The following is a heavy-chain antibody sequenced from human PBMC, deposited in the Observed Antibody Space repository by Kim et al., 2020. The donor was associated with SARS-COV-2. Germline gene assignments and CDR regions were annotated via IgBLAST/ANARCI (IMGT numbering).Heavy chain of an antibody. J-gene: IGHJ6*02. CDR2: INHSGST. Sequence: SETLSLTCAVYGGSFSGYYWSWIRQPPGKGLEWIGEINHSGSTNYNPSLKSRVTISVDTSKNQFSLKLSSVTAADTAVYYCARILVATITFPYYYGMDVWGQGTTVTVSS. CDR3: ARILVATITFPYYYGMDV. D-gene: IGHD5-12*01. CDR1: GGSFSGYY. V-gene: IGHV4-34*01.